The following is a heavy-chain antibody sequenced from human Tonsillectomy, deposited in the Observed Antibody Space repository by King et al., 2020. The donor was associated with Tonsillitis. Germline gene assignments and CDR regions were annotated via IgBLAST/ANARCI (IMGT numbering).Heavy chain of an antibody. CDR1: GYTLTGHY. D-gene: IGHD3-16*01. CDR3: ATFALASDALSTDTSAYRSFRH. V-gene: IGHV1-2*02. CDR2: LNPISGDT. Sequence: QVQLVESGAEVRKPGASVSVSCTASGYTLTGHYLHWVRQAPGQGLEWMGWLNPISGDTNYAQKFRGRVTMNTDMSLTTAYMGLSSLRPDDTAVYYCATFALASDALSTDTSAYRSFRHWGQGTLVTVSS. J-gene: IGHJ1*01.